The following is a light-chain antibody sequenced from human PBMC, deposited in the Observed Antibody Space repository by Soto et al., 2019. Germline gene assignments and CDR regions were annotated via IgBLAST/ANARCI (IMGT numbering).Light chain of an antibody. CDR1: SSDVGSHNL. Sequence: QSALTQPASVSGSPGQSITISCTGTSSDVGSHNLVSWYQQHPGQAPKLMIYEVSKRPLGVSTRFSASKSGNTASLTISGLQAEDEADYYCCSDGGRRAVFGGGTQLTVL. CDR2: EVS. V-gene: IGLV2-23*02. J-gene: IGLJ7*01. CDR3: CSDGGRRAV.